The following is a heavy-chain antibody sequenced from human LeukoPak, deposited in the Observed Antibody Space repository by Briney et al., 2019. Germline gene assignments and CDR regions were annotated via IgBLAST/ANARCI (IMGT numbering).Heavy chain of an antibody. V-gene: IGHV3-23*01. J-gene: IGHJ4*02. Sequence: PGGSLGLSCAASGFTFSSYAMSWVRQAPGKGLEWVSAIGTGTYYADSVKGRFTISRDNSKNTLYLQMNSLRAEDTAVYYCAKVLAYYFDYWGQGTLVTVSS. CDR3: AKVLAYYFDY. CDR2: IGTGT. CDR1: GFTFSSYA.